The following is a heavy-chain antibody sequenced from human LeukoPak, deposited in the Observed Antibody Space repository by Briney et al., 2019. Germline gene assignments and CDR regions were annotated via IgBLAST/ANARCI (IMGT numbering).Heavy chain of an antibody. CDR3: ARAPYYDILTGWGPFDP. D-gene: IGHD3-9*01. CDR2: IYSGGST. Sequence: GGSLRLSCAASGFTVSSNYMSWVRQAPGKGLEWVSVIYSGGSTYYADSVKGRFTISRDNSRNTLYLQMNSLRAEDTAVYYCARAPYYDILTGWGPFDPWGQGTLGTVSS. V-gene: IGHV3-53*01. J-gene: IGHJ5*02. CDR1: GFTVSSNY.